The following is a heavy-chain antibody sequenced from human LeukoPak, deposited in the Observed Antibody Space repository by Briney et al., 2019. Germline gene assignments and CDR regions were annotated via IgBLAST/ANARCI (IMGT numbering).Heavy chain of an antibody. Sequence: PSETLSLTCTVSGGSISSRSYYWGWIRQPPGKGLEWIGNIYYDGSTYYNPSLKSRATISVDTSKNQFSLKLGSVTAADTAVYYCARDRSRWDLLPFDYWGQGALVTVSS. CDR3: ARDRSRWDLLPFDY. V-gene: IGHV4-39*07. CDR1: GGSISSRSYY. D-gene: IGHD1-26*01. J-gene: IGHJ4*02. CDR2: IYYDGST.